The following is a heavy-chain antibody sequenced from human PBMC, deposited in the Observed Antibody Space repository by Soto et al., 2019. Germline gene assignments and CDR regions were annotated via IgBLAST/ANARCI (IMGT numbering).Heavy chain of an antibody. CDR3: ARGDTEKGVGAPSRYYYSCGRDV. V-gene: IGHV1-8*02. CDR2: MNPNSGNT. J-gene: IGHJ6*04. D-gene: IGHD1-26*01. CDR1: GYSFTSYG. Sequence: GASVKVSCKASGYSFTSYGISWVRQATGQGLEWMGWMNPNSGNTGYAQKFQGRVTMTRNTSISTAYMELSSLRSEDTAVYYCARGDTEKGVGAPSRYYYSCGRDVGGKGPTVTFPS.